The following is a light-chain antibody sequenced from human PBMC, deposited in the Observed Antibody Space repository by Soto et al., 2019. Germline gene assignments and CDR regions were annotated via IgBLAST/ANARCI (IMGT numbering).Light chain of an antibody. CDR2: AAS. V-gene: IGKV1-39*01. CDR1: QSISNH. CDR3: QQYGSSPTT. J-gene: IGKJ1*01. Sequence: DIQMTQSPSSLSASVEDRVIITCRASQSISNHLNWYQQKPGKAPKLLIFAASSLQSGVPSRFSGSRSGPDFTLTISSLQPEDFATYYCQQYGSSPTTLGQGTKVDIK.